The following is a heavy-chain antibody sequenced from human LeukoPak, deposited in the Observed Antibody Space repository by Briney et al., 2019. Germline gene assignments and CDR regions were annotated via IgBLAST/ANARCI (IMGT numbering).Heavy chain of an antibody. Sequence: SETLSLTCAVYGGSFSGYYWSWIRQPPGKGLEWIGEITHSGSTNYNPSLKSRVTISVDTSKNQFSLKLSSVTAADTAVYYCASSCSSTSCPRDHWGQGTLVTVSS. CDR3: ASSCSSTSCPRDH. CDR2: ITHSGST. CDR1: GGSFSGYY. J-gene: IGHJ4*02. D-gene: IGHD2-2*01. V-gene: IGHV4-34*01.